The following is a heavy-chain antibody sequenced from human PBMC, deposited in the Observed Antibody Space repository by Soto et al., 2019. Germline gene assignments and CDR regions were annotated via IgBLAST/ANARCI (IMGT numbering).Heavy chain of an antibody. J-gene: IGHJ6*02. V-gene: IGHV3-13*05. CDR1: GFTFSSYD. CDR2: IGTAGDP. CDR3: ARGGNSSGYYYGYYYYGMDV. Sequence: PGGSLRLSCAASGFTFSSYDMHWVRQATGKGLEWVSAIGTAGDPYYPGSVKGRFTISRENAKNSLYLQMNSLRAGDTAVYYCARGGNSSGYYYGYYYYGMDVWGQGTTVTVS. D-gene: IGHD3-22*01.